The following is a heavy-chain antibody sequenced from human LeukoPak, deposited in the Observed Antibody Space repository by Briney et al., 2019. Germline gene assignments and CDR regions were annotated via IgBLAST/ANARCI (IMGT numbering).Heavy chain of an antibody. CDR3: ARTYCSSTSCYRFDP. Sequence: ASVKVSCKASGYTFTSYGISWVRQAPRQGLEWMGGISAYNGNTNYAQKLQGRVTMTTDTSTSTAYMELRSLRSDDTAVYYCARTYCSSTSCYRFDPWGQGTLVTVSS. D-gene: IGHD2-2*01. CDR2: ISAYNGNT. CDR1: GYTFTSYG. V-gene: IGHV1-18*01. J-gene: IGHJ5*02.